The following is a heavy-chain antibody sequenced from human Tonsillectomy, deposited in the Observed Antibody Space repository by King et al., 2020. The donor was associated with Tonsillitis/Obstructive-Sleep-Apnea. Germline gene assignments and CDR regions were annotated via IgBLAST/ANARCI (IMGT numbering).Heavy chain of an antibody. CDR3: ARVSRELRSSFDY. D-gene: IGHD3-10*01. CDR2: IYHSGST. Sequence: VQLQQWGAGLLKPSETLSLTCAVYGGSFSGYYWTWIRQPPGKGLEWIGEIYHSGSTNYNPSLKSRVTISVDTSKNQFSLKLRSVTAADTAVYYCARVSRELRSSFDYWGQGILVTVSS. CDR1: GGSFSGYY. J-gene: IGHJ4*02. V-gene: IGHV4-34*01.